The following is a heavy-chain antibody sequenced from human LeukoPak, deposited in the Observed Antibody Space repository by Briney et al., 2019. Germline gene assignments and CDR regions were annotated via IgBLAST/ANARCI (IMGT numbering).Heavy chain of an antibody. CDR2: ISYDGSNK. D-gene: IGHD6-19*01. J-gene: IGHJ4*02. CDR3: AVGSGWLDY. Sequence: GGSLRPSCAASGFTFSSYAMHWVRQAPGKGLEWVAVISYDGSNKYYADSVKGRFTISRDNSKNTLYLQMNSLRAEDTAVYYCAVGSGWLDYWGQGTLVTVSS. V-gene: IGHV3-30-3*01. CDR1: GFTFSSYA.